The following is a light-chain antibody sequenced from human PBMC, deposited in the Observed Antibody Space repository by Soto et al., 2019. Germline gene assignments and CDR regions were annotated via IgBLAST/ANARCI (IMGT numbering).Light chain of an antibody. CDR1: QSVSSSY. CDR3: HQYGSLYT. Sequence: EIVLTQSPGTLSLSPGERATLSCRASQSVSSSYLAWYQQKPGQAPRLLIYGASSRATGIPDRFSGSGSGTDFTLTSSRLEPDDCAVYYCHQYGSLYTFGQGTKLEIK. J-gene: IGKJ2*01. V-gene: IGKV3-20*01. CDR2: GAS.